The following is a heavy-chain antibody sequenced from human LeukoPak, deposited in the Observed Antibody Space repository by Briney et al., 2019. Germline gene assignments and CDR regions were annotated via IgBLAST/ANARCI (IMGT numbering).Heavy chain of an antibody. Sequence: GESLKISCKGSGYSFTSYWIGWVRQQPGKGLEWMGVIYPDDSDTRYSPSFQGQVTISADKSISTAYLQWSNLKASDTAMYYCARHRYSSNPLYYYYYMDVWGKGTTVTVSS. CDR1: GYSFTSYW. V-gene: IGHV5-51*01. CDR3: ARHRYSSNPLYYYYYMDV. CDR2: IYPDDSDT. D-gene: IGHD6-13*01. J-gene: IGHJ6*03.